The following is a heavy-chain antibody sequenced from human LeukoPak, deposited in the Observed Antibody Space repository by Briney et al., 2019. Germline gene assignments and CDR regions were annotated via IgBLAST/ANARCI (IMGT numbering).Heavy chain of an antibody. J-gene: IGHJ4*02. CDR3: ARPSNDWLSPPYFDY. Sequence: SETLSLTCTVSGDSISSYYWSWVRQPPGKGLEWIGSIYYSGSTYYNPSLKSRVTISVDTSKNQFSLKLSSVTAADTAVYYCARPSNDWLSPPYFDYWGQGTLVTVSS. CDR2: IYYSGST. CDR1: GDSISSYY. D-gene: IGHD3-9*01. V-gene: IGHV4-59*12.